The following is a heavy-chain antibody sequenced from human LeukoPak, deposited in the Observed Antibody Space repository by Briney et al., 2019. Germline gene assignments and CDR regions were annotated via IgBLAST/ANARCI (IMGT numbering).Heavy chain of an antibody. V-gene: IGHV3-30-3*01. D-gene: IGHD3-22*01. CDR3: AREYSHSSGYYYGLDN. CDR2: ISYPRSYH. J-gene: IGHJ4*02. Sequence: GGSLKLSCAAAGFTLSDYAMHWVRQAPGRGLECVALISYPRSYHYYIDSVKGRFTSSRDDSKNTFYLQMNSLRAEDTALYYCAREYSHSSGYYYGLDNWGQGTLVTVSS. CDR1: GFTLSDYA.